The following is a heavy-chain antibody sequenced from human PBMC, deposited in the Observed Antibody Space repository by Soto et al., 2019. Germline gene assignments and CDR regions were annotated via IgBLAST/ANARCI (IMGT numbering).Heavy chain of an antibody. CDR2: ITKTGRST. J-gene: IGHJ3*02. Sequence: EVQLLESGGGLVQPGGSLRLSCATSRFSFSNYGMNWVRQAPGKGLEWVSGITKTGRSTFIADSVRGRFTISRDNLKNIVYLQMNSLRVDDTALYYCTKDAEAYDFAFDKWGQGTMVTVTS. CDR3: TKDAEAYDFAFDK. CDR1: RFSFSNYG. V-gene: IGHV3-23*01. D-gene: IGHD3-3*01.